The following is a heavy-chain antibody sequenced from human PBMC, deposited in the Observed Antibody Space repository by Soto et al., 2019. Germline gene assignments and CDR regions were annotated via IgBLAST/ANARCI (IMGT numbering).Heavy chain of an antibody. CDR3: SRGAYCGGDCYSGIDY. D-gene: IGHD2-21*02. V-gene: IGHV3-49*04. Sequence: GGSLRLSCTGSGFTVGDYAVTWVRQAPGKGLDWAGFIRSKAYGGTTEYAASVKGRFTISRDDSKNIAYLQMNSLKTEDTAVYYCSRGAYCGGDCYSGIDYWGQGXLVTVSS. CDR2: IRSKAYGGTT. J-gene: IGHJ4*02. CDR1: GFTVGDYA.